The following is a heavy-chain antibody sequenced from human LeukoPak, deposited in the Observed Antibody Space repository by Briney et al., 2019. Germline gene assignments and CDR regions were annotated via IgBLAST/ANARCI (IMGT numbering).Heavy chain of an antibody. CDR2: VHYSGNT. Sequence: PSETLSLTCAVYGGSFSGFYWSWIRQPQGKGLEWIGEVHYSGNTNYNPSLRSRVTISLDTPNNQFSLKLSSVTAADTAVYYCARGGVGRVDYWGQGTLVTVSS. D-gene: IGHD1-14*01. CDR3: ARGGVGRVDY. J-gene: IGHJ4*02. CDR1: GGSFSGFY. V-gene: IGHV4-34*01.